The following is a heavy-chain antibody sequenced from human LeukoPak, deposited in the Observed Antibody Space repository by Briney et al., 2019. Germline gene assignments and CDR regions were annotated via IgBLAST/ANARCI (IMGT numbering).Heavy chain of an antibody. J-gene: IGHJ4*02. V-gene: IGHV4-34*01. CDR3: ARGVDYYGV. CDR2: INHSGGT. CDR1: GGSISSSY. D-gene: IGHD3-10*01. Sequence: SETLSLTCTVSGGSISSSYWSWIRQPPVKGLEWIGEINHSGGTNYNPSLKSRVTISVDTSKKQFSLKLSSVTAADTAVYYCARGVDYYGVWGQGTLVTVSS.